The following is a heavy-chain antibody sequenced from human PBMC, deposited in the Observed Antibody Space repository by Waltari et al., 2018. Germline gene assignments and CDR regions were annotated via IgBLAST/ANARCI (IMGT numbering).Heavy chain of an antibody. CDR1: GGSISSSSYY. Sequence: QLQLQESGPGLVKPSETLSLTCTVSGGSISSSSYYWGWIRQPPGKGLEWIGSIYYSGSTYYNPSLKSRVTISVDTSKNQFSLKLSSVTAADTAVYYCARLEGGSGYCVDYWGQGTLVTVSS. CDR2: IYYSGST. CDR3: ARLEGGSGYCVDY. D-gene: IGHD3-22*01. V-gene: IGHV4-39*07. J-gene: IGHJ4*02.